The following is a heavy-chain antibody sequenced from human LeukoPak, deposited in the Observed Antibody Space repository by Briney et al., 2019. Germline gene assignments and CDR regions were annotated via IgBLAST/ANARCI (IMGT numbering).Heavy chain of an antibody. CDR2: INPNSGGT. CDR3: ARGVNGGNFWIDYMDV. CDR1: GYTFSDYY. V-gene: IGHV1-2*06. J-gene: IGHJ6*03. D-gene: IGHD4-23*01. Sequence: ASVKVSCKASGYTFSDYYMHWVRQAPGQGLEWMGRINPNSGGTNFLQKFQGRVTMTRDTSISTAYMELSGLRSDDTAVHYCARGVNGGNFWIDYMDVWGKGTTVTVSS.